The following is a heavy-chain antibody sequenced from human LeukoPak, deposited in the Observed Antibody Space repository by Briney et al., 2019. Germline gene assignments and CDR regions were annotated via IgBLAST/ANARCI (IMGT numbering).Heavy chain of an antibody. J-gene: IGHJ3*02. CDR3: ARSLNDAFDI. CDR2: IYSGGST. CDR1: GFTFSSYA. V-gene: IGHV3-53*01. Sequence: PGGSLRPSCAASGFTFSSYAMHWVRQAPGKGLEWVSVIYSGGSTYYADSVKGRFTISRDNSKNTLYLQMNSLRAEDTAVYYCARSLNDAFDIWGQGTMVTVSS.